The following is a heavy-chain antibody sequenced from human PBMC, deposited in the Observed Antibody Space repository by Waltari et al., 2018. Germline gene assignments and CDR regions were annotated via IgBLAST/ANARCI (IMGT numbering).Heavy chain of an antibody. Sequence: EVQLVQSGAEVKKPGESLRISCQGSGYSFAGYWIGWVRQVPGEGLEWMGNIYPGDSDYRDSPSFRGQVTVSADRATNTAYLQWNNLQASDTAIYYCARLALGFFDYWGQGTLVTVSS. CDR3: ARLALGFFDY. CDR2: IYPGDSDY. J-gene: IGHJ4*02. D-gene: IGHD3-16*01. CDR1: GYSFAGYW. V-gene: IGHV5-51*01.